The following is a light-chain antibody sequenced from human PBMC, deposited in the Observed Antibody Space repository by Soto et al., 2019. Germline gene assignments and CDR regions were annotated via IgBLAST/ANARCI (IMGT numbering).Light chain of an antibody. Sequence: EIVLTQSPGTLSLSPGERATLSCRASQSVSSSYLAWYQQKSGQAPRLLMYGASSRATGTPDRFSGSGSGTDFTLTISRLEPEDFAVYYCQQCGTLPITFGQGTKLEIK. V-gene: IGKV3-20*01. J-gene: IGKJ2*01. CDR2: GAS. CDR3: QQCGTLPIT. CDR1: QSVSSSY.